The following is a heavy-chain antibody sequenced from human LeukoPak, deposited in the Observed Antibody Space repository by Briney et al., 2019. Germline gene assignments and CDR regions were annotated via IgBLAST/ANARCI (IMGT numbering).Heavy chain of an antibody. CDR2: IEQDGSAK. V-gene: IGHV3-7*01. J-gene: IGHJ4*02. CDR3: ARGATFEY. CDR1: GFTLSSYW. Sequence: GGSLRLSCAASGFTLSSYWMSWVRQAPGKGLEWVANIEQDGSAKNYVDSVRGRFTISRDNAKNSLNLQMNSLRVEDTALYYCARGATFEYWGQGTLVTVSS. D-gene: IGHD5-24*01.